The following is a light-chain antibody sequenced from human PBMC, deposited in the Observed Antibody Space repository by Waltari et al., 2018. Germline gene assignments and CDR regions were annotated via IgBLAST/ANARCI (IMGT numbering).Light chain of an antibody. CDR1: GPNIGAGLD. CDR3: QSYDTSLSVV. Sequence: QSVLTQPPSVSGAPGQRVTISCTGSGPNIGAGLDVHWYQQLPRAAPKLLIYGSTSRPLGVPDRFFGSTSGTSASLAITGLQAEDEADYYCQSYDTSLSVVFGGGTKLTVL. J-gene: IGLJ3*02. V-gene: IGLV1-40*01. CDR2: GST.